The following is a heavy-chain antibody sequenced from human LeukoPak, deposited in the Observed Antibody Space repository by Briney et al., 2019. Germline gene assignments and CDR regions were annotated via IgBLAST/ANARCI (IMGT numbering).Heavy chain of an antibody. CDR2: ITGSGGST. V-gene: IGHV3-23*01. D-gene: IGHD3-10*01. J-gene: IGHJ4*02. CDR1: GFTFDNFA. CDR3: ARELFDFDY. Sequence: GGFLRLSCATSGFTFDNFAMTWVRQAPGKGLEWVSEITGSGGSTYYADSVKGRFTISRDNSKNTLYLQMNSLRAEDAAIYYCARELFDFDYWGQGTLVTVSS.